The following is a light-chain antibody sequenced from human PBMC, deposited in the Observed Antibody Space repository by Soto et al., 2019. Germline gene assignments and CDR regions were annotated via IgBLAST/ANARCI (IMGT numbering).Light chain of an antibody. J-gene: IGLJ1*01. CDR3: CSYAGSSTVV. CDR2: EVT. Sequence: QSVLTQPASVSGSPGQSITISCTGTSSDVGIYDLVSWYKHHPGRAPQLIIYEVTKRPSGVSNRFSGSKSGNTASLTISGLQAEDEADYYCCSYAGSSTVVFGTGTKLTVL. V-gene: IGLV2-23*02. CDR1: SSDVGIYDL.